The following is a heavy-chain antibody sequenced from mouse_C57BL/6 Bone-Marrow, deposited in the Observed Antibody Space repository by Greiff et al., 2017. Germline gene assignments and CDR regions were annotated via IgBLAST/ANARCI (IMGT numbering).Heavy chain of an antibody. CDR1: GFTFRRYA. D-gene: IGHD3-2*02. CDR3: ARAPTAQATSYYAMDY. J-gene: IGHJ4*01. CDR2: ISDGGSYT. Sequence: EVHLVESGGGLVKPGGSLKLSCAASGFTFRRYAMSLVRQTPETRLDWVATISDGGSYTSYPDPVQGPFTISRDNAKNNLYLQMSHLKYEDTAMYYCARAPTAQATSYYAMDYWGQGTSVTGSS. V-gene: IGHV5-4*01.